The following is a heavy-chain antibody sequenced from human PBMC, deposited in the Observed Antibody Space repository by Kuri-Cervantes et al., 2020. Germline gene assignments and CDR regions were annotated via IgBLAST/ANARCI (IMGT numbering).Heavy chain of an antibody. J-gene: IGHJ4*02. CDR2: ISSSSSYI. CDR1: GFTFSSYG. Sequence: GESLKISCAASGFTFSSYGMHWVRQAPGKGLEWVSSISSSSSYIYYADSVKGRFTISRDNAKNSLYLQMNSLRAEDTAVYYCARVPWYSSSWYLDYWGQGTLVTVSS. V-gene: IGHV3-21*01. CDR3: ARVPWYSSSWYLDY. D-gene: IGHD6-13*01.